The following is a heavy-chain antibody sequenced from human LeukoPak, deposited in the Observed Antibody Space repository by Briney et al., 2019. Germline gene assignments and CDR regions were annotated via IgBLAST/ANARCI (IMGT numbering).Heavy chain of an antibody. Sequence: GGSLRLSCAASGFAFSSYEMNWVRQAPGKGLEWVSYISGSGSTIYYADSVKGRFTISRDNAKNSLYLQMNSLRAEDTAVYYCARGGYCSSTICYLRNAFDMWGQGTMVTVSS. CDR2: ISGSGSTI. V-gene: IGHV3-48*03. D-gene: IGHD2-2*01. J-gene: IGHJ3*02. CDR3: ARGGYCSSTICYLRNAFDM. CDR1: GFAFSSYE.